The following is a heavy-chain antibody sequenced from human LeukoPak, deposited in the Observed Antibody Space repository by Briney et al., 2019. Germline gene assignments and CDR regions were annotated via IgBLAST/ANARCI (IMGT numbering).Heavy chain of an antibody. J-gene: IGHJ4*02. Sequence: GGSLRLSCAASGFTVSSNYMSWVRQAPGKGLEWVSVIYSGGSTYYADSVKGRFTISRDNSKNTLYLQMNSLRAEDTAVYYCAGFSKRDGYNRNFDYWAREPWSPSPQ. CDR2: IYSGGST. V-gene: IGHV3-66*02. CDR1: GFTVSSNY. CDR3: AGFSKRDGYNRNFDY. D-gene: IGHD5-24*01.